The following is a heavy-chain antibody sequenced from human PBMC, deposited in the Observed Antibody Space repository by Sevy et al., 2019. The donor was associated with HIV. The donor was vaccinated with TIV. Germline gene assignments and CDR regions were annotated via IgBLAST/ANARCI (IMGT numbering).Heavy chain of an antibody. CDR2: MNPNRGNT. Sequence: ASVKVSCKASGYTFTFYDINWVRQATGQGLEWVGWMNPNRGNTGYAQKFPGRVTMTRNTSISTAYMELSSLRSEDTAVFYCARGASLYSSSIIEYDYWGQGTLVTVSS. V-gene: IGHV1-8*01. D-gene: IGHD6-6*01. CDR1: GYTFTFYD. J-gene: IGHJ4*02. CDR3: ARGASLYSSSIIEYDY.